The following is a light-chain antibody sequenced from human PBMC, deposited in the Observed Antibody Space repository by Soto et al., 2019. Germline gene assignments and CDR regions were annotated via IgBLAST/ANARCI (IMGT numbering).Light chain of an antibody. V-gene: IGKV1-39*01. Sequence: IHMTQSPSSPSASVVDRFTITCRASHNIIFDLNWYQLRIGKSPKRLIDAASNLQSGVPSMFSGSGSGTDFTHTISNLQPEDFATYFCQQSYTTPVYSFGQGTKVDLK. J-gene: IGKJ2*01. CDR3: QQSYTTPVYS. CDR2: AAS. CDR1: HNIIFD.